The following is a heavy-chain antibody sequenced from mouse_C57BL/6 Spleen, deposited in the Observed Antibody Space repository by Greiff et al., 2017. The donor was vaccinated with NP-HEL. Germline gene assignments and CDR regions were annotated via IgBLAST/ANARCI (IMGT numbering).Heavy chain of an antibody. CDR1: GYTFTSYW. Sequence: QVQLKQPGAELVMPGASVKLSCKASGYTFTSYWMHWVKQRPGQGLEWIGNINPSNGGTNYNEKFKSKATLTEDKSSSTAYMQLSSLTSEDSAVYYCARDYDGYYEYFDVWGTGTTVTVSS. CDR2: INPSNGGT. J-gene: IGHJ1*03. V-gene: IGHV1-53*01. D-gene: IGHD2-3*01. CDR3: ARDYDGYYEYFDV.